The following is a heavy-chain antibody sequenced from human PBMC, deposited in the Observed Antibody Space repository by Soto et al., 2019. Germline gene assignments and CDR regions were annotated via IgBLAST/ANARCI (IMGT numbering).Heavy chain of an antibody. CDR2: IYYSGST. CDR1: GGSISSYY. D-gene: IGHD3-10*01. V-gene: IGHV4-59*08. Sequence: SETLSLTCTVSGGSISSYYWSWIRQPPGKGLEWIGYIYYSGSTNYTPSLKSRVTISVDTSQNQFSLKLSSVTAADTAVYYCARHIVCPYSIPMVRGVYAVDIWGQGTMVTVS. CDR3: ARHIVCPYSIPMVRGVYAVDI. J-gene: IGHJ3*02.